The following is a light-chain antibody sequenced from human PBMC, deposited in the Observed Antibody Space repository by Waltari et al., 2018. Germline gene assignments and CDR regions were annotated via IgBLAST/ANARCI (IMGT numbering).Light chain of an antibody. CDR2: DAS. CDR3: QQRSTWPILT. V-gene: IGKV3-11*01. Sequence: EIVLTQSPATLSLSPGERATLSCRASQSVSNYLAWYQQRPGQAPRLLIYDASDRATGITGRFSGSGSGTDFTLTISSLEPEDFAIYYCQQRSTWPILTFGGGTKVEVK. CDR1: QSVSNY. J-gene: IGKJ4*01.